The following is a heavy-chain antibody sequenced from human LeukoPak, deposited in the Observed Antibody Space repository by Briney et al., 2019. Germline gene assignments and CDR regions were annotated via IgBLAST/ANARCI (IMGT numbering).Heavy chain of an antibody. CDR1: GGSFSGYY. J-gene: IGHJ4*02. CDR3: ARRGPSSWPYGSSTFDY. Sequence: SETLSLTCAVYGGSFSGYYWSWIRQPPGKGLEWIGEINHSGSTNYNPSLKSRVTISVDTSKNQFSLKLSSVTAADTAVYYCARRGPSSWPYGSSTFDYWGQGTLVTVSS. CDR2: INHSGST. V-gene: IGHV4-34*01. D-gene: IGHD6-13*01.